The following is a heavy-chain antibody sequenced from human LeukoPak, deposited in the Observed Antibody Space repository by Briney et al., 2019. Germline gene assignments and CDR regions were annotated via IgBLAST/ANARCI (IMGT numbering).Heavy chain of an antibody. CDR1: GLSFSNHA. CDR2: ISGSGGST. D-gene: IGHD3-22*01. J-gene: IGHJ4*02. Sequence: GGSLRLSCAASGLSFSNHAMSWVRQAPGEGLEWVSGISGSGGSTYYADSVKGRFTISRDNSKNTLFLQMNGLRAEDTALYYCATRNFYDRNGYYYEYYFDFWGQGTLVTVSS. V-gene: IGHV3-23*01. CDR3: ATRNFYDRNGYYYEYYFDF.